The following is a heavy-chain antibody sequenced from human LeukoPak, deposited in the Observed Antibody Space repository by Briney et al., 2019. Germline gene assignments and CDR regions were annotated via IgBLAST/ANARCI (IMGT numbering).Heavy chain of an antibody. J-gene: IGHJ4*02. Sequence: PSETLSLTCTVSGGSISSSSYYWGWIRQPPGKGLEWIGSIYYSGSTYYNPSLKSRVTISVDTSKNQFSLKLSSGTAADTAVYYCAGIRRSYDSSGYYDYWGQGTLVTVSS. CDR3: AGIRRSYDSSGYYDY. V-gene: IGHV4-39*01. CDR2: IYYSGST. CDR1: GGSISSSSYY. D-gene: IGHD3-22*01.